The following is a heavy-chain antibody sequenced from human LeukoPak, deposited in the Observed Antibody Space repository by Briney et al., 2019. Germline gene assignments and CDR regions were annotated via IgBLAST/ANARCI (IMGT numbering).Heavy chain of an antibody. CDR3: ARWQSGHISHYSSLPDY. J-gene: IGHJ4*02. D-gene: IGHD4-11*01. CDR2: ISAYNGNT. CDR1: GYTFTSYG. Sequence: GASVKVSCKASGYTFTSYGISWVRQAPGQGLEWMGWISAYNGNTNYAQKLQGRVTMTTDTSTSTAYMELRSLRSDDTAVYYCARWQSGHISHYSSLPDYWGQGTLVTVSS. V-gene: IGHV1-18*01.